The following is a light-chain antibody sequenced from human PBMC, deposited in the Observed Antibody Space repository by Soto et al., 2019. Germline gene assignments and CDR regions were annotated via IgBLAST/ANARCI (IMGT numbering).Light chain of an antibody. Sequence: EIVMTQSPLSLPVTPGEPASISCRSSQSLLHSNGYNCLDWYVQKPGQSLQLLIYFGSNRASGVPDRFSGSGSGTDFTLKISRVEAEDVGLYYCMQALQTPLTFGGGTKVEIK. CDR1: QSLLHSNGYNC. J-gene: IGKJ4*01. V-gene: IGKV2-28*01. CDR2: FGS. CDR3: MQALQTPLT.